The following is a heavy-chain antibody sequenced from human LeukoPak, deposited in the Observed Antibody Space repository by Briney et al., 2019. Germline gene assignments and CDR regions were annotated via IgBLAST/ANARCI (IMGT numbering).Heavy chain of an antibody. CDR3: ARDQTIAVAGNVGY. CDR1: GYTFTSYG. J-gene: IGHJ4*02. D-gene: IGHD6-19*01. CDR2: ISAYNGNT. Sequence: ASVKVSCKASGYTFTSYGISWVRQAPGQGLEWMGWISAYNGNTNYAQKLQGRVTMTTHTSTSTAYMELRSLRSDDTAVYYCARDQTIAVAGNVGYWGQGTLVTVSS. V-gene: IGHV1-18*01.